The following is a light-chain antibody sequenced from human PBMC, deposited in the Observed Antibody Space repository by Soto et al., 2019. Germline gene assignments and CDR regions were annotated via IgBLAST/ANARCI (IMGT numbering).Light chain of an antibody. CDR2: SHN. V-gene: IGLV1-44*01. Sequence: QSVLTQPPSASGTPGQRVTISCSGSTSNIGSNTVNWYHHLPGTAPKLLIYSHNQRPSGVPARFSGSRSGTSASLAISGLQSDDEADYYCAAWDDSLNGVVFGGGPKGTVL. CDR1: TSNIGSNT. J-gene: IGLJ2*01. CDR3: AAWDDSLNGVV.